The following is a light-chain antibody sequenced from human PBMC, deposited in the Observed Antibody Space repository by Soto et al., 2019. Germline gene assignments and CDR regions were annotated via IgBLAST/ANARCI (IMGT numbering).Light chain of an antibody. V-gene: IGKV3-11*01. CDR2: DTS. CDR1: QSVSSH. Sequence: GVTQSPATLSLSPGERATLSCRASQSVSSHLAWYQQKPGQAPRLLIYDTSNRATGVPARFSGSGSGTDFTLTISRLEPEDFAVYYCQQYGRPPITFGQGTRLEI. J-gene: IGKJ5*01. CDR3: QQYGRPPIT.